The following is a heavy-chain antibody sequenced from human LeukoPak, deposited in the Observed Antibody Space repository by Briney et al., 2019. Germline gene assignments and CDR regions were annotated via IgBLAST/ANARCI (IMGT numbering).Heavy chain of an antibody. J-gene: IGHJ6*02. CDR2: INPSGGST. CDR1: GYTFTSYY. D-gene: IGHD2-15*01. CDR3: ARAKIAASYYYYYGMDV. V-gene: IGHV1-46*01. Sequence: ASVKVSCKASGYTFTSYYMHWVRQAPGQGLEWMGIINPSGGSTSYAQKFQGRVTMTRDTSTSTVYMELSSLRSEDTAVYYCARAKIAASYYYYYGMDVWGQGTTVTVSS.